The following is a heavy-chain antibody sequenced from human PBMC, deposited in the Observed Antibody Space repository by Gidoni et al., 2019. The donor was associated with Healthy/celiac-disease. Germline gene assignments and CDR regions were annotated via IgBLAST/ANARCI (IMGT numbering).Heavy chain of an antibody. CDR3: ARDGDCTNGVCYTYYFDY. CDR2: IWYDGSNK. CDR1: GFTFSSYG. D-gene: IGHD2-8*01. V-gene: IGHV3-33*01. J-gene: IGHJ4*02. Sequence: QVQLVESGGGVVQPGRSLRLSCAASGFTFSSYGMHWVRQAPGKGLEWVAVIWYDGSNKYYADSVKGRFTISRDNSKNTLYLQMNSLRAEDTAVYYCARDGDCTNGVCYTYYFDYWGQGTLVTVSS.